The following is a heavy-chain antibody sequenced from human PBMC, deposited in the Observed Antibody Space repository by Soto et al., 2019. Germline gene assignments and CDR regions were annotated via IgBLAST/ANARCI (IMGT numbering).Heavy chain of an antibody. CDR2: INPSGGST. CDR3: ARDQGIRFLEWLVDY. CDR1: GYTFTSYY. V-gene: IGHV1-46*01. J-gene: IGHJ4*02. D-gene: IGHD3-3*01. Sequence: ASVKVSCKASGYTFTSYYMHWVRQAPGQGLEWMGIINPSGGSTSYAQKFQGRATMTRDTSTSTVYMELSSLRSEDTAVYYCARDQGIRFLEWLVDYWGQGTLVTVSS.